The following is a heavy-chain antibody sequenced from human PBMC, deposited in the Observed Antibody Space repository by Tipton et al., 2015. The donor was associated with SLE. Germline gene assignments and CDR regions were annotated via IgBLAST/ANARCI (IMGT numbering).Heavy chain of an antibody. CDR2: ISGDGSST. J-gene: IGHJ3*01. Sequence: SLRLSCKASGFIFGGYPMTWFRQAPGKGLVWVSRISGDGSSTNYADSVKGRFTISRDNAKNTLHLQLDSLRAEDTAVYFCARASSSGYSPWGQGTTVTVTS. D-gene: IGHD3-22*01. CDR3: ARASSSGYSP. V-gene: IGHV3-74*01. CDR1: GFIFGGYP.